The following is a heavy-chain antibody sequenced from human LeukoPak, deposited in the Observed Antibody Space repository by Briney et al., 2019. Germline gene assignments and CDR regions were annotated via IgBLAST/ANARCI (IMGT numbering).Heavy chain of an antibody. CDR1: GGSFSGYY. Sequence: SETLSLTCAVYGGSFSGYYWSCIRQPPGKGLEWIGEINPGGSTNYNPSLESRLSISVDPSKNQFSLKLSSVTAADTAIYYCAREDCSGGACTNFDYWGQGTLVTVSS. CDR3: AREDCSGGACTNFDY. CDR2: INPGGST. V-gene: IGHV4-34*01. J-gene: IGHJ4*02. D-gene: IGHD2-15*01.